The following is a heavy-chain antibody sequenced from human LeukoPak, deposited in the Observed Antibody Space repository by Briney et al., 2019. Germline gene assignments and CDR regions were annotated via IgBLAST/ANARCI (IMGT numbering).Heavy chain of an antibody. CDR1: GFTFSSYW. J-gene: IGHJ6*03. CDR2: IKQDGSEK. CDR3: ARLLSPGVYYYYYCMDV. V-gene: IGHV3-7*01. Sequence: GGSLRLSCAASGFTFSSYWMSWVRQAPGRGLEWVANIKQDGSEKNYVDSVKGRFTISRDNAKNSLYLQMNSLRAEDTAVYYCARLLSPGVYYYYYCMDVWGKGTTVTISS. D-gene: IGHD1-14*01.